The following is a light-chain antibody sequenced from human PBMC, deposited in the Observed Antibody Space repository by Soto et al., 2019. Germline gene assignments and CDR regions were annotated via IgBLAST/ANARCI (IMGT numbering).Light chain of an antibody. CDR2: GVS. V-gene: IGKV3-15*01. CDR1: QTLNNN. J-gene: IGKJ4*01. CDR3: QQHNGWPLT. Sequence: EIVMTQSPATLSVFPGETATLSCRASQTLNNNLAWYQQKPGQAPRLLIYGVSTRATGIPARFSGSGSGIQFTLAINHLQSEDSAVYYCQQHNGWPLTFGAGTKVEIK.